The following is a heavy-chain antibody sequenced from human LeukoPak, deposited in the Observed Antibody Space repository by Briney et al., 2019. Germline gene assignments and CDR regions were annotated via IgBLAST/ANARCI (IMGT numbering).Heavy chain of an antibody. Sequence: PGGSLRLSCAASGFTFTTYAMNWVRQAPGKGVEWVSTISAGGSAFYADSVKGRFTISRDNSKNTLYRQMNSLRAEDTAVYYCVKGSSAAAGTGDYWGQGTLVTVSS. V-gene: IGHV3-23*01. CDR1: GFTFTTYA. CDR3: VKGSSAAAGTGDY. CDR2: ISAGGSA. D-gene: IGHD6-13*01. J-gene: IGHJ4*02.